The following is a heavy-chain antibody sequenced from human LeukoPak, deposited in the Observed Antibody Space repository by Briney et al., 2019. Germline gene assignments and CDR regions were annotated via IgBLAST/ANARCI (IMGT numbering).Heavy chain of an antibody. D-gene: IGHD5-18*01. Sequence: GGSLRLSCAASGFTFSSYAMSWVRQAPGKGLEWVSGISASGGSTYCADSVKGRLTISRDNSKNTLYLQMNSLRAEDTAVYYCARSWGYNYALDYRGQGTLVTVSS. V-gene: IGHV3-23*01. CDR2: ISASGGST. J-gene: IGHJ4*02. CDR3: ARSWGYNYALDY. CDR1: GFTFSSYA.